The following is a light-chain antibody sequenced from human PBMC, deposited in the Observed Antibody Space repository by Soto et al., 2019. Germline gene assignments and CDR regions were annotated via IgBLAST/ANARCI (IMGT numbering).Light chain of an antibody. J-gene: IGKJ1*01. CDR3: QQSYSTPQT. CDR1: QSIITY. Sequence: IQVTQSPSSLSASVGDRVTIACRASQSIITYLNWYQQKPGKAPKLLIYAASSLQSGVPSRFSGSGSGTDFTLTISSLQPEDFATYYCQQSYSTPQTFGQGTKVDIK. CDR2: AAS. V-gene: IGKV1-39*01.